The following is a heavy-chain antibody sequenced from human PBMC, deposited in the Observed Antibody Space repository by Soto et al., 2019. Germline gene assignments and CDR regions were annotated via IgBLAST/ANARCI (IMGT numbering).Heavy chain of an antibody. Sequence: PSETLSLTCTVSGGSISSYYWSWIRQPPGKGLGWIGYIYYSGSTNYNPSLKSRATISVDTSKNQFSLKLSSVTAADTAVYYCARDGARWFGELNYYYYGMDVWGQGTTVTVSS. J-gene: IGHJ6*02. D-gene: IGHD3-10*01. CDR2: IYYSGST. V-gene: IGHV4-59*01. CDR1: GGSISSYY. CDR3: ARDGARWFGELNYYYYGMDV.